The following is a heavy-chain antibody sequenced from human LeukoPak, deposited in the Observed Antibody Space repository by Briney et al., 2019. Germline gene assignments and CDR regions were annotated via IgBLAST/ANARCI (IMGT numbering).Heavy chain of an antibody. J-gene: IGHJ4*02. Sequence: ASVKVSCKASGYTFTGYYMHWVRQAPGQGLEWMGWINPNSGGTNYAQKFQGRVTMTRDTSISTAYMELSRLRSDDTAVYYCARGGCSGGSCGYFDYWGQGTLVTVSS. D-gene: IGHD2-15*01. CDR3: ARGGCSGGSCGYFDY. V-gene: IGHV1-2*02. CDR2: INPNSGGT. CDR1: GYTFTGYY.